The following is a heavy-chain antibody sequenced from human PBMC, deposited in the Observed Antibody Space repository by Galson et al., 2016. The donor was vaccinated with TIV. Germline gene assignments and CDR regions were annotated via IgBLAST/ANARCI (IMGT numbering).Heavy chain of an antibody. CDR1: GFTFDFYA. CDR3: AKRKNYGGDVFED. CDR2: ISGSGGIT. D-gene: IGHD2-21*01. Sequence: SLRLSCAASGFTFDFYAMSWVRQAPGQGLEWVSGISGSGGITYFADSVKGRFTISRDNSRSTLFLQMHSLRVEDTTVYYCAKRKNYGGDVFEDWGQGTLVTVPS. V-gene: IGHV3-23*01. J-gene: IGHJ3*01.